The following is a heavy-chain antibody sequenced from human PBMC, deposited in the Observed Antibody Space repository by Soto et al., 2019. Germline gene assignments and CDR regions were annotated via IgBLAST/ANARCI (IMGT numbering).Heavy chain of an antibody. CDR2: VNPNGGST. CDR1: GYTFTSFY. J-gene: IGHJ4*02. D-gene: IGHD6-6*01. V-gene: IGHV1-46*03. Sequence: GASVKVSCKASGYTFTSFYIHWVRQAPGQGLEWMGIVNPNGGSTNYEQNFKGRITISRDTSTSTVYMDLSSLGSEDTAVYYCARGLASGDYWGQGTLVTVSS. CDR3: ARGLASGDY.